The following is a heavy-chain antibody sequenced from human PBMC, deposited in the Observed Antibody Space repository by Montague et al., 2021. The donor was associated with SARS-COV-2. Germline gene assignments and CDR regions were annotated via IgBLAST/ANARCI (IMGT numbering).Heavy chain of an antibody. CDR1: GDSVSRNSPA. D-gene: IGHD1-26*01. V-gene: IGHV6-1*01. CDR2: TYYRSKWYN. CDR3: ARTSASTKGPSVFPLAPSPKSTS. Sequence: CAISGDSVSRNSPACNWNRQSPSRGFEWLGRTYYRSKWYNDYAVSVKSRITINPDTSKNQISLQLNSVTPEDTAVYYCARTSASTKGPSVFPLAPSPKSTSRGPATL. J-gene: IGHJ4*03.